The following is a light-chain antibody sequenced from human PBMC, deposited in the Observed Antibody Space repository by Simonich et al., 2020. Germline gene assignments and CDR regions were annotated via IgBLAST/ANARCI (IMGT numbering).Light chain of an antibody. J-gene: IGLJ2*01. CDR1: SSDVGGYYY. V-gene: IGLV2-14*01. CDR2: DVS. CDR3: SSYTSSSTLGV. Sequence: QSALTQPASVSGSPGQSITISCTGTSSDVGGYYYVSWYQQHPCKAPKLMIYDVSKRPSGVSKRFSGSKSGNTASLTISGLQAEDEADYYCSSYTSSSTLGVFGGGTKLTVL.